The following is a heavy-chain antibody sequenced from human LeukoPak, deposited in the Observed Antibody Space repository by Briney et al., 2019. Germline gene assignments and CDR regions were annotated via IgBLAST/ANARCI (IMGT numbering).Heavy chain of an antibody. CDR2: INWNGGST. CDR1: GFTFDDYG. D-gene: IGHD3-22*01. CDR3: ARLLSGYYYDY. J-gene: IGHJ4*02. Sequence: GGSLRLSCAASGFTFDDYGMTWVRQAPGKGPEWVSGINWNGGSTGYADSVKGRFTISRDNAKNSLYLQMNSLRAEDTALYYCARLLSGYYYDYWGQGTLVTVSS. V-gene: IGHV3-20*04.